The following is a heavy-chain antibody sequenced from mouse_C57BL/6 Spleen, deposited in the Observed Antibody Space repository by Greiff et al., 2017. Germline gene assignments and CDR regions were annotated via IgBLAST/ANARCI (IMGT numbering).Heavy chain of an antibody. Sequence: EVQVVESGGGLVKPGGSLKLSCAASGFTFSDYGMHWVRQAPEKGLEWVAYISSGSSTIYYADKVKGRITISRDNAKNTLFLQMTSLRSEDTAMYYCARERWLRLGDYWGQGTTLTVSS. D-gene: IGHD2-2*01. CDR2: ISSGSSTI. CDR3: ARERWLRLGDY. CDR1: GFTFSDYG. V-gene: IGHV5-17*01. J-gene: IGHJ2*01.